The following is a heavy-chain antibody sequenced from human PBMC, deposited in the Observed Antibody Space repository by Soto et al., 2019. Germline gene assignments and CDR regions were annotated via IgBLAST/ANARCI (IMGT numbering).Heavy chain of an antibody. Sequence: QVQLVQSGPEVKKPGASVTLSCKASGYHFNNYGISWVRQAPGQGLEWMGWISGNNGNKKYGQKFQGRVSLTTDSSTSTAYMEMRSLRSDDTADYYCVRRVVTTLDDAFDIWGPGTRVTVSS. CDR2: ISGNNGNK. J-gene: IGHJ3*02. D-gene: IGHD2-21*02. CDR1: GYHFNNYG. CDR3: VRRVVTTLDDAFDI. V-gene: IGHV1-18*01.